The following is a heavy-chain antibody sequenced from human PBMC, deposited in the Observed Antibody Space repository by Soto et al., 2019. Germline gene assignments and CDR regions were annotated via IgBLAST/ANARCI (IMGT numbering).Heavy chain of an antibody. D-gene: IGHD3-22*01. CDR3: TPSLEGYYYVDDY. CDR2: TRNKANSYTT. CDR1: GFTFSDHY. J-gene: IGHJ4*02. V-gene: IGHV3-72*01. Sequence: GSLRLSCAASGFTFSDHYMDWVRQAPGKGLEWVGRTRNKANSYTTDYAAPVKGRFTISRDDSKNTLYLQMNSLKTEDTAVYYCTPSLEGYYYVDDYWGQGTLVTVSS.